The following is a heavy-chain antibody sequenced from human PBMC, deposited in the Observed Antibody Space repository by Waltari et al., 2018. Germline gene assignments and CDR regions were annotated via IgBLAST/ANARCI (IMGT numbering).Heavy chain of an antibody. CDR1: GIIFSNYW. V-gene: IGHV3-7*01. CDR3: AKGGGPHY. D-gene: IGHD1-26*01. CDR2: IKEDGSEK. J-gene: IGHJ4*02. Sequence: EVRLVESGGGLVQPGGSLRLSCAASGIIFSNYWMSWVRQPPGKGLEWVADIKEDGSEKYYVDSVKGRFTISRGNAKNSVYLQMSNLRVDDTAVYYCAKGGGPHYWGQGTLVTVSS.